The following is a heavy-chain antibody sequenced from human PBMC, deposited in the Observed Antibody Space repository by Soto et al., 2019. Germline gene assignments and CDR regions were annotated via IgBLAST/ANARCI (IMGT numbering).Heavy chain of an antibody. Sequence: ASVKVSCKASGYTFTSYAMHWVRQAPGLRLEWMGWINAGNGNTKYSQKFQGRVTITRDTSASTAYMELSSLRSEDTAVYYCARDPAKVRYYYYMDVWGKGTTVTVSS. V-gene: IGHV1-3*01. CDR3: ARDPAKVRYYYYMDV. J-gene: IGHJ6*03. CDR2: INAGNGNT. D-gene: IGHD2-2*01. CDR1: GYTFTSYA.